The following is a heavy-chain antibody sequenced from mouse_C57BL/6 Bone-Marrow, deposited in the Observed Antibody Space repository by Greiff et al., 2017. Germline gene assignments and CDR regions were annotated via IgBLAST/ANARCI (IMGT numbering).Heavy chain of an antibody. Sequence: EVKLMESGGGLVKPGGSLKLSCAASGFTFSSYTMSWVRQIPEKRLQWVAAISGGGGNTYYPASVKGRFTISRDNDKNILYLQMSSLRSEDTALYYCSRQVTTVLATKYFDVWGTGTTVTVSS. D-gene: IGHD1-1*01. CDR1: GFTFSSYT. CDR2: ISGGGGNT. CDR3: SRQVTTVLATKYFDV. J-gene: IGHJ1*03. V-gene: IGHV5-9*01.